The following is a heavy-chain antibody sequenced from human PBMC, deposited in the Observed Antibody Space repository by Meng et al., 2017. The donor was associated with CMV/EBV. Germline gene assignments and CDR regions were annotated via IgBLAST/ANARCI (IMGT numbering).Heavy chain of an antibody. CDR3: AGGWSYYDFWSGNPYAEYFQH. CDR1: GFTFSSYW. Sequence: GESLKISCAASGFTFSSYWMSWVRQAPGKGLEWVANIKQDGSEKYYVDSVKGRFTISRDNAKNSLYLQMNSLRAEDTAVYYCAGGWSYYDFWSGNPYAEYFQHWGQGTLVTVSS. D-gene: IGHD3-3*01. J-gene: IGHJ1*01. V-gene: IGHV3-7*04. CDR2: IKQDGSEK.